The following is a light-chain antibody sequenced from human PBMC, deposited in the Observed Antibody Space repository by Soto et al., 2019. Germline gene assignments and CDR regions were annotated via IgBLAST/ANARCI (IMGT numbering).Light chain of an antibody. CDR3: RSYTSSRTRV. V-gene: IGLV2-14*03. CDR2: EVS. CDR1: SSDVGAYDY. J-gene: IGLJ1*01. Sequence: QSVLTQPASVSGSPGQSITISCTGTSSDVGAYDYVSWYQQHPDKAPKLMIYEVSNRPSGVSDRFSGSKSVNTATLTISGLQAEDEADYYCRSYTSSRTRVFGTGTKVTVL.